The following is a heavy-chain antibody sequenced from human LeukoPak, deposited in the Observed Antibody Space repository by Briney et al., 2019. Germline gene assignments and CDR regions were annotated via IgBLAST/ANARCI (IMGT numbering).Heavy chain of an antibody. CDR2: IKQDGSEK. CDR1: GFTFSSYW. V-gene: IGHV3-7*01. CDR3: ARDRVSYGYYFDY. Sequence: GGSLRLSCAASGFTFSSYWMSWVRQAPGEGLEWVANIKQDGSEKYYADSVKGRFTISRDNAKNSLYLQMNSLRAEDTAVYYCARDRVSYGYYFDYWGQGTLVTVSS. J-gene: IGHJ4*02. D-gene: IGHD5-18*01.